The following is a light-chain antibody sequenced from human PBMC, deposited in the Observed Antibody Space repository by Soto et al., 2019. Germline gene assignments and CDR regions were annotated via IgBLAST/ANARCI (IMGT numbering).Light chain of an antibody. Sequence: DIQMTQSRSTMSASVGYRFTITRLAIQSFTRWLAWYQQKPGKDTKLLIYDDSNLEIGAQSRFSGSGSGTEFTLTISSLQPDDFATYYCQKYNSYLWTFGKGTKVDIK. CDR3: QKYNSYLWT. V-gene: IGKV1-5*01. CDR2: DDS. J-gene: IGKJ1*01. CDR1: QSFTRW.